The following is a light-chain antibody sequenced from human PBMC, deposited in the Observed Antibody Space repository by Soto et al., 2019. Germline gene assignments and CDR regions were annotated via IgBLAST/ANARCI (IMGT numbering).Light chain of an antibody. CDR2: GAS. Sequence: EIVMTQSPATLSVSPGERATLSCRASQSVSSNVAWYQQKPGQAPRLLFSGASSRATGIPARFSGSGSGTEFTLTISSLQSEDFALYYCQQYNNWPPLTFGGGTKVEI. CDR1: QSVSSN. CDR3: QQYNNWPPLT. V-gene: IGKV3-15*01. J-gene: IGKJ4*01.